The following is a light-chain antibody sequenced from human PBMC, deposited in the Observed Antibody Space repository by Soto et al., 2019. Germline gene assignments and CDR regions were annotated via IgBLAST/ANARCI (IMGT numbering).Light chain of an antibody. Sequence: DIVLIQSPLSLPVTPGEPASISCKSSQSLLHSNGHNYLDWFLQKPGQSPQLLIYLGSNRASGVPDRFSGSGSGTDFTLKIGSVEAEEVEVYYCLQTLQTWTFGQGTKVEIK. J-gene: IGKJ1*01. V-gene: IGKV2-28*01. CDR1: QSLLHSNGHNY. CDR3: LQTLQTWT. CDR2: LGS.